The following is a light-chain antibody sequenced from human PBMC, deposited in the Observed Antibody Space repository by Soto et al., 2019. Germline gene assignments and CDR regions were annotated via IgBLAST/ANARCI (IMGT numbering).Light chain of an antibody. Sequence: DIQMTQSPSSLSASVGDRVTLTCRASQGISNYLAWYQQKPGKVPKLLIYAASTLQSGVPSRFSGSGSGTDFTLTISSLQPEDVATYYCQKYNSAPQTFDQGTKVEIK. CDR1: QGISNY. CDR2: AAS. CDR3: QKYNSAPQT. J-gene: IGKJ1*01. V-gene: IGKV1-27*01.